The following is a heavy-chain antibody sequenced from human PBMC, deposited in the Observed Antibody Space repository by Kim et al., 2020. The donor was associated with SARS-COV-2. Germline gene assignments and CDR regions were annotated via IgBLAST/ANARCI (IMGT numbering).Heavy chain of an antibody. CDR1: GFTFSSYS. Sequence: GGSLRLSCAASGFTFSSYSMNWVRQAPGKGLEWVSYISSSSSTIYYADSVKGRFTISRDNAKNSLYLQMNSLRDEDTAVYYCARGLWGVVVVAAPTEPYYYGMDVWGQGTTVTVSS. J-gene: IGHJ6*02. D-gene: IGHD2-15*01. CDR3: ARGLWGVVVVAAPTEPYYYGMDV. V-gene: IGHV3-48*02. CDR2: ISSSSSTI.